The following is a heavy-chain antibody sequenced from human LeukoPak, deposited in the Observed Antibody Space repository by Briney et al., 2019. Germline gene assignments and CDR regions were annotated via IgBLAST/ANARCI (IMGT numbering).Heavy chain of an antibody. V-gene: IGHV3-73*01. CDR2: IRSKANSYAT. CDR1: VFTFSGSA. Sequence: PGGSLRLSCAASVFTFSGSAMHWVRQASGKGLEWVGRIRSKANSYATEYAASVKGRFTISRDDSKNTAYLQMNSLKTEDTAVYYCTSGGGIVATSFYWGRGTLVTVSS. D-gene: IGHD5-12*01. J-gene: IGHJ4*02. CDR3: TSGGGIVATSFY.